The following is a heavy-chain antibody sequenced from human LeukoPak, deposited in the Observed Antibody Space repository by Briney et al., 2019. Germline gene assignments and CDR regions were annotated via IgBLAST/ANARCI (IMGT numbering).Heavy chain of an antibody. Sequence: PSETLSLTCTVSGGSISSGDYYWSWIRQPPGKGLEGIGYIYYSGSTYYNPSLKSRVTISVDTSKNQFSLKLSSVTAADTAVYYCARSGGSYYYGMDVWGQGTTVTVSS. V-gene: IGHV4-30-4*01. CDR1: GGSISSGDYY. CDR2: IYYSGST. J-gene: IGHJ6*02. D-gene: IGHD2-15*01. CDR3: ARSGGSYYYGMDV.